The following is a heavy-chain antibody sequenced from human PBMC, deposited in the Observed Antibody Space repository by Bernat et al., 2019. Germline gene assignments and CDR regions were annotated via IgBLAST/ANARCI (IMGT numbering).Heavy chain of an antibody. CDR3: ARVRGYYGSGIHSDY. Sequence: QVQLQQWGAGLLKPSETLSLTCAVYGGSFSGYYWSWIRQPPGKGLEWIGEINHSGRTNYNPSLKSRVTISVDTSKNQCSLKLSSVTAADTAVYYCARVRGYYGSGIHSDYWGQGTLVTVSS. D-gene: IGHD3-10*01. CDR1: GGSFSGYY. CDR2: INHSGRT. V-gene: IGHV4-34*01. J-gene: IGHJ4*02.